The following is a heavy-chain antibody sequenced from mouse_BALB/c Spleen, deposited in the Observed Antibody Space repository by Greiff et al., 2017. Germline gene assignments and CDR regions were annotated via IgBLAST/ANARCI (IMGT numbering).Heavy chain of an antibody. CDR3: ARDYYRYEAWFAY. Sequence: QVQLKQSGAELAKPGASVKMSCKASGYTFTSYWMHWVKQRPGQGLEWIGYINPSTGYTEYNQKFKDKATLTADKSSSTAYMQLSSLTSEDSAVYYCARDYYRYEAWFAYWGQGTLVTVSA. CDR1: GYTFTSYW. CDR2: INPSTGYT. D-gene: IGHD2-14*01. V-gene: IGHV1-7*01. J-gene: IGHJ3*01.